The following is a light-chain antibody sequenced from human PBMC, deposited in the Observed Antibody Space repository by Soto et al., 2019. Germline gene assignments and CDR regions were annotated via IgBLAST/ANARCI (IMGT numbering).Light chain of an antibody. CDR3: QSYDSSNPVV. CDR2: EDD. Sequence: NFMVTQPHSVSESPGKTVTISCSRSSGSIASNYVQWYQQRPGSAPTTLIYEDDQRPSGVPDRFSGSIDRSSNSASLTISGLNTEDEADYYCQSYDSSNPVVFGGGTKLTVL. V-gene: IGLV6-57*04. CDR1: SGSIASNY. J-gene: IGLJ2*01.